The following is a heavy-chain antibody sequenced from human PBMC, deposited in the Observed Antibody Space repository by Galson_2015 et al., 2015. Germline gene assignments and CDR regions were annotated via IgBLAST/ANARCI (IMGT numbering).Heavy chain of an antibody. CDR1: GYTFTSYG. J-gene: IGHJ4*02. CDR3: ARDSTIGWLSPDY. V-gene: IGHV1-46*01. Sequence: SVKVSCKASGYTFTSYGISWVRQAPGQGLEWMGVDNPSGGSAGYAQRFQGRVTMTRDTSTSTVYMELSSLRSEDTAVYYCARDSTIGWLSPDYSGQGTLVTVSS. CDR2: DNPSGGSA. D-gene: IGHD3-9*01.